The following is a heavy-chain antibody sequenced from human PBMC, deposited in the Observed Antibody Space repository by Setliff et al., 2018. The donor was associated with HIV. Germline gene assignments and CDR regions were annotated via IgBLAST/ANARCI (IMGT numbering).Heavy chain of an antibody. V-gene: IGHV3-30-3*01. CDR2: MSTGGGIK. Sequence: PGGSLRLSCAVTGFTFSSYVLHWVRQAPGKGLEWVAVMSTGGGIKICADSVKGRFTISRDNSRNTLFLQMHNLRPEDTATYYCVRVSKSSPDAFDIWGQGTMVTVSS. CDR1: GFTFSSYV. J-gene: IGHJ3*02. CDR3: VRVSKSSPDAFDI. D-gene: IGHD6-13*01.